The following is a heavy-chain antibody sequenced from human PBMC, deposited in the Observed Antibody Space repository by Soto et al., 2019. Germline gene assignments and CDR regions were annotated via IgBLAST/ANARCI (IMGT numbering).Heavy chain of an antibody. V-gene: IGHV4-59*11. J-gene: IGHJ5*02. CDR1: GGSIRNHY. CDR3: ARTPHP. CDR2: IYYSGST. Sequence: SEPLCLTYTVSGGSIRNHYWSLIRQHPGKGLEWIGYIYYSGSTNYNPSLKSRVTISVDTSKNQFSLKLSSVTAADTAVYYCARTPHPWGQGTLVTVSS.